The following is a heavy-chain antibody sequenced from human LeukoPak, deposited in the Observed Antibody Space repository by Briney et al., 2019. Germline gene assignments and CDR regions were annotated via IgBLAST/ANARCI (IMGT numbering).Heavy chain of an antibody. CDR3: ARWMFYYGSGVFHYHGMDV. J-gene: IGHJ6*02. CDR2: IYPADSDT. Sequence: GKSLKIFCKGSGYSFTSQWIGWVRQMPGKGLEWMGIIYPADSDTKYSPSFQGQVTISADKSISTAYLQWSSLKASDTAIYYCARWMFYYGSGVFHYHGMDVWGQGTTVTVSS. V-gene: IGHV5-51*01. D-gene: IGHD3-10*01. CDR1: GYSFTSQW.